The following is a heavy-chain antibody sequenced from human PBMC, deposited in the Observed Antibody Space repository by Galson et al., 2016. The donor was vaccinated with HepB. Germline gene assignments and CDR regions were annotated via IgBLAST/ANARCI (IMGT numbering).Heavy chain of an antibody. V-gene: IGHV1-69*13. CDR3: ARAEYCSITSCYPFDN. CDR2: IIPIFGTA. J-gene: IGHJ4*02. D-gene: IGHD2-2*01. Sequence: SVKVSCKASGGTSSTYAISWVRQAPGQGLEWMGGIIPIFGTAGYAQKFPGRVTITADESTSTAYMELSSLRSEDTAVYFCARAEYCSITSCYPFDNWGQGTLVTVSS. CDR1: GGTSSTYA.